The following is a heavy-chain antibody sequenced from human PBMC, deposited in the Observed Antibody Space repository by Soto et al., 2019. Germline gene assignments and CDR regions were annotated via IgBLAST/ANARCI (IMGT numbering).Heavy chain of an antibody. CDR1: GGSISSGGYY. D-gene: IGHD1-1*01. J-gene: IGHJ6*02. V-gene: IGHV4-31*03. CDR2: IYYSGST. Sequence: QVQLQESGPGLVKPSQTLSLTCTVSGGSISSGGYYWSWIRQHPGKGLEWIGYIYYSGSTYYNTSLKSRVTISVDTSKNQFSLKLSSVTAADTAVYYCARGTLHLELGLRSGGMDVWGQGTTVTVSS. CDR3: ARGTLHLELGLRSGGMDV.